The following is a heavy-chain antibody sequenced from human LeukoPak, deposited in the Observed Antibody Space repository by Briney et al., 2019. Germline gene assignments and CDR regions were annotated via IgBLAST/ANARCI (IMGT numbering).Heavy chain of an antibody. V-gene: IGHV3-21*01. Sequence: GGSLRLSCAASGFTFSSYSMNWVRQAPGKGLEWVSSISSSSSYIYYADSVKGRFSISRDNAKNSLYLQMNSLRAEDTAVYYCARLGQYYDILTGYYSRAYYGMDVWGQGTTVTVSS. CDR3: ARLGQYYDILTGYYSRAYYGMDV. CDR2: ISSSSSYI. D-gene: IGHD3-9*01. J-gene: IGHJ6*02. CDR1: GFTFSSYS.